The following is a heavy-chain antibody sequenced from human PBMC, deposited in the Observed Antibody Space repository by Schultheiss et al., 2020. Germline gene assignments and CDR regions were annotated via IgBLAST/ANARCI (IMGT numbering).Heavy chain of an antibody. V-gene: IGHV3-11*01. CDR3: ASYDFPGGMDV. CDR1: GFTVSSNY. J-gene: IGHJ6*04. Sequence: GGSLRLSCAASGFTVSSNYMSWIRQAPGKGLEWVSYISSSGSTIYYADSVKGRFTISRDNAKNSLYLQMNSLRAEDTAVYYCASYDFPGGMDVWGKGTTGTVSS. CDR2: ISSSGSTI. D-gene: IGHD3-3*01.